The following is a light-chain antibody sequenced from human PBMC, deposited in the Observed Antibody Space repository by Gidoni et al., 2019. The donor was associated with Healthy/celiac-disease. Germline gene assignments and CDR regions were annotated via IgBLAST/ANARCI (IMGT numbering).Light chain of an antibody. J-gene: IGKJ2*01. CDR2: GAS. CDR1: QSVSSSY. V-gene: IGKV3-20*01. Sequence: EVVLTQSPGTLSLSPGERATLSCRASQSVSSSYLAWYQQQPGQAPRLLTYGASSRATGIPDRCRGSGSGTDFTLTISRLEPEGFAVYYCQQYGRSPRTFGQGTKLEIK. CDR3: QQYGRSPRT.